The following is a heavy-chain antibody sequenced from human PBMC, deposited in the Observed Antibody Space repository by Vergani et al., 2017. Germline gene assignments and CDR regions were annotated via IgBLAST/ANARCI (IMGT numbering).Heavy chain of an antibody. CDR3: AKRIRANEGAFDI. Sequence: VQLVESGGGVVQPGTSLRLSCVVSGFALNRHAMYWVRQAPGKGLEWVSAISGSGGSTYYADSVKGRFTISRDNSKNTLYLQMNSLRAEDTAVYYCAKRIRANEGAFDIWGQGTMVTVSS. CDR2: ISGSGGST. V-gene: IGHV3-23*04. J-gene: IGHJ3*02. CDR1: GFALNRHA.